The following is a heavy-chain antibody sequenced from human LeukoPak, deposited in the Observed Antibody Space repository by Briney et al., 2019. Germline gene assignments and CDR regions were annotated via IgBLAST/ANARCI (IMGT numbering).Heavy chain of an antibody. CDR3: ARDFGDQYYDILTGYPDY. D-gene: IGHD3-9*01. J-gene: IGHJ4*02. CDR2: MNPNSGNT. V-gene: IGHV1-8*01. CDR1: GYTFTSYD. Sequence: ASVKVSCKASGYTFTSYDINWVRQATGQGLEWMGWMNPNSGNTGYAQKFQGRVTITRDTSASTAYMELSSLRSEDTAVYYCARDFGDQYYDILTGYPDYWGQGTLVTVSS.